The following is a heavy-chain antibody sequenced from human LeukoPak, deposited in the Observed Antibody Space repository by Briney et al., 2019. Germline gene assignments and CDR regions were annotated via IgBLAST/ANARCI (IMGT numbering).Heavy chain of an antibody. CDR2: ISYDGSNK. CDR1: GFTFSSYG. V-gene: IGHV3-30*18. CDR3: AKQSVGGEFDY. D-gene: IGHD1-26*01. Sequence: GGSLRLSCAASGFTFSSYGMHWVRQAPGKGLEWVAVISYDGSNKYYADSVKGRFTISRDNSKNTLYLQMNSLRAEDTAVYYCAKQSVGGEFDYWGQGTPVTVSS. J-gene: IGHJ4*02.